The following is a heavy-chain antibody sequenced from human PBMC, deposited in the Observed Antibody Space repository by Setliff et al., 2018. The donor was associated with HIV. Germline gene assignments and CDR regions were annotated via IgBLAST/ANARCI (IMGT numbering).Heavy chain of an antibody. Sequence: SETLSLTCAVYGGSFSSYYWSWIRQPPGKGLEWIGEINHSGSTNYNPSLKSRVTISVDTTTNQVSLQVNSVTAVDTAVYYCARVPHRVVGTTTLLYHFDYWGLGTLVTVSS. CDR1: GGSFSSYY. J-gene: IGHJ4*02. D-gene: IGHD1-26*01. CDR2: INHSGST. CDR3: ARVPHRVVGTTTLLYHFDY. V-gene: IGHV4-34*01.